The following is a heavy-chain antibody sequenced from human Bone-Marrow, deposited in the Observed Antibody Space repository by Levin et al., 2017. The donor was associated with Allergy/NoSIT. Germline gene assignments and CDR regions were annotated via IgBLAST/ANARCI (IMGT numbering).Heavy chain of an antibody. J-gene: IGHJ3*02. CDR2: IDWDDDK. CDR3: ARICRGYNYHWDSHGVDI. Sequence: SGPTLVKPTQTLTLTCTFSGFSLTTSGMCVSWIRQPPGKALEWLARIDWDDDKFYSTSLKARLAISKDTSKNQVVLKMTNMDPVDTATYYCARICRGYNYHWDSHGVDIWGPGTMVTVSS. D-gene: IGHD5-18*01. V-gene: IGHV2-70*17. CDR1: GFSLTTSGMC.